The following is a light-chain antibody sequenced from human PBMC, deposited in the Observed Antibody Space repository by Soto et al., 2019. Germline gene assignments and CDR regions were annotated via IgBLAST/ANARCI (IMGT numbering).Light chain of an antibody. V-gene: IGKV3-11*01. CDR2: DAS. CDR1: QSVRAY. CDR3: QRYSKWPIT. Sequence: EIVLTQSPDTLSLSPGERATLSCRASQSVRAYLAWYQQKPGQAPRLLIYDASNRATGIPARFSGSGSGTDFTLTISSLEPEDFAVYYCQRYSKWPITFGQGTRLEIK. J-gene: IGKJ5*01.